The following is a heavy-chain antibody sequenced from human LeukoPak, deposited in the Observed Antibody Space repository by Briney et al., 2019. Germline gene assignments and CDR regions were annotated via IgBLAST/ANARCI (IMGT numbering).Heavy chain of an antibody. CDR2: YTRSYSGTT. V-gene: IGHV4-39*01. CDR3: VAEEYGTGSYYKSVF. Sequence: PGTLSLSCIVSFGSPGGDALYCGWARQHPGDWLGSLVFVLYTRSYSGTTNYNPSLESRVTVSTDTSTTLCSLKLSSVTAADTAVYYCVAEEYGTGSYYKSVFCGKGDLGSVSS. D-gene: IGHD3-10*01. J-gene: IGHJ4*02. CDR1: FGSPGGDALY.